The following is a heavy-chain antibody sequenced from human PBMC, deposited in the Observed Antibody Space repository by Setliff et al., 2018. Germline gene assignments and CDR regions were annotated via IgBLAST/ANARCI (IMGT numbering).Heavy chain of an antibody. D-gene: IGHD2-2*01. V-gene: IGHV4-38-2*02. J-gene: IGHJ4*02. CDR2: IYYSGST. CDR3: ARQLCSSGTYPRPCDS. CDR1: GYSISSGYY. Sequence: LSLTCTVSGYSISSGYYWGWIRQPPGKGLEWIGSIYYSGSTYYNPSLKSRVTISVDTSKNQFPLKLSSVTASDTAVYYCARQLCSSGTYPRPCDSWGQGTLVTVSS.